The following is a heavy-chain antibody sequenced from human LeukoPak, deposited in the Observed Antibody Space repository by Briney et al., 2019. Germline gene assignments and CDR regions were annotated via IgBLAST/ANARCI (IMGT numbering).Heavy chain of an antibody. V-gene: IGHV4-61*02. CDR3: ARGWGYCSSTSCENWFDP. Sequence: KTSETLSLTCSVSGDSISSGSYYWSWIRQPAGKGLEWIGRIYTSGSTNYNPSLKSRVTMSVDTSKNQFSLKLSSVTAADTAVYYCARGWGYCSSTSCENWFDPWGQGTLVTVSS. J-gene: IGHJ5*02. D-gene: IGHD2-2*01. CDR1: GDSISSGSYY. CDR2: IYTSGST.